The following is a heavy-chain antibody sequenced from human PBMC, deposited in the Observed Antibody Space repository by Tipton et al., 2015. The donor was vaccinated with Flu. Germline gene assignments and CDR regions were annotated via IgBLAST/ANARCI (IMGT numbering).Heavy chain of an antibody. CDR3: ARGSDYTNTCLDY. D-gene: IGHD4-11*01. CDR1: GGSFSGHH. Sequence: TLSLTCAVYGGSFSGHHWSWVRQPPGKGLEWIGEINHSGSTNYNLSLKSRVTISVDTSKNQFSLKLNSVTAADTAVYYCARGSDYTNTCLDYWGQGTLVTVSS. J-gene: IGHJ4*02. CDR2: INHSGST. V-gene: IGHV4-34*01.